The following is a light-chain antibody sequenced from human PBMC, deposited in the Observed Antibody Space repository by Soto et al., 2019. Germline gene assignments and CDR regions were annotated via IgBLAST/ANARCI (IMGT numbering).Light chain of an antibody. J-gene: IGLJ1*01. V-gene: IGLV2-14*01. CDR2: DVS. CDR1: SSDVGAYNY. Sequence: QSALTQPASVSGSPGQSITMSCTGTSSDVGAYNYVSWYQQHPGKAPKLMIYDVSNRPSGVSNRFSGSKSGNTASLTISGLQAEDEADYYCSSYTSSSTYVFGTGTKDRP. CDR3: SSYTSSSTYV.